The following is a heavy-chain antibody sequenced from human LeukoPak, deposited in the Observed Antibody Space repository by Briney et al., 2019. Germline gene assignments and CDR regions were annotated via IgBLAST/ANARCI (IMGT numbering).Heavy chain of an antibody. J-gene: IGHJ3*02. D-gene: IGHD2-8*01. CDR2: LYYSGST. CDR3: ARGMAPDAFDI. V-gene: IGHV4-59*01. Sequence: SETLSLTCTVSGGSISSYYWSWIRQPPGKGLEWIGYLYYSGSTKYNPSLKSRVTISVDTSKNQFSLKLSSVTAADTAVYYCARGMAPDAFDIWGQGTMVTVSS. CDR1: GGSISSYY.